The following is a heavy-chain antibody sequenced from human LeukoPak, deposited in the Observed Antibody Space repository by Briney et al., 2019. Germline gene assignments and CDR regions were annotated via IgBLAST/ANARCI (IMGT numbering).Heavy chain of an antibody. Sequence: SQTLSLTCTVSGGSISSGSYYWSWIRQPAGKGLEWIGRIYTSGSTNYNPSLKSRVTISVDTSKNQFSLKLSSVTAADTAVYYCARARGYSYGYPFDHWGQGTLVTVSS. V-gene: IGHV4-61*02. CDR1: GGSISSGSYY. CDR3: ARARGYSYGYPFDH. J-gene: IGHJ4*02. CDR2: IYTSGST. D-gene: IGHD5-18*01.